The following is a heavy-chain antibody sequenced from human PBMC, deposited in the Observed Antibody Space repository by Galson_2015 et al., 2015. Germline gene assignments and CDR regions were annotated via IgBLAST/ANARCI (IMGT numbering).Heavy chain of an antibody. CDR2: IVVGNGNT. J-gene: IGHJ6*02. D-gene: IGHD1-26*01. V-gene: IGHV1-58*01. CDR1: GFTFTSSA. CDR3: ARAEWELGFYYGMDV. Sequence: SVKVSCKASGFTFTSSAVQWVRQARGQRLEWIGWIVVGNGNTKYSQKFQGRVTITRDTSASTAYMELSSLRSEDTAVYHCARAEWELGFYYGMDVWGQGTTVTVSS.